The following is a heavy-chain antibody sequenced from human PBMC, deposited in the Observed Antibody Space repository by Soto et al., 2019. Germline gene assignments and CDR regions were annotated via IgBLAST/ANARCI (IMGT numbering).Heavy chain of an antibody. D-gene: IGHD3-22*01. CDR3: TRDHYDSSGYYPKFDY. V-gene: IGHV1-3*01. CDR1: RGTISSYA. Sequence: ASVKVSCKASRGTISSYAISWVRQAPGQRLEWMGWINAGDGNTNYSPNFQGRVTITKDTSASTVYMELSSLRSEDTAVYFCTRDHYDSSGYYPKFDYWGQGTLVTVSS. J-gene: IGHJ4*02. CDR2: INAGDGNT.